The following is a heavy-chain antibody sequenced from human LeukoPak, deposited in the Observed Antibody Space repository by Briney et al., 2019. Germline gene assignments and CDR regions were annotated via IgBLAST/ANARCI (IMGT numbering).Heavy chain of an antibody. CDR3: ARVEQKPRAVCGMDV. J-gene: IGHJ6*02. D-gene: IGHD6-13*01. V-gene: IGHV3-48*02. Sequence: PGGSLRLLCAASGFTFNTYSMNWVREAPGKALEGVSYISSSSSTIYNADSVKGRFTIYRDNAKTSLYLQINSLRDEDTAMYYCARVEQKPRAVCGMDVWGQGTTVTVS. CDR1: GFTFNTYS. CDR2: ISSSSSTI.